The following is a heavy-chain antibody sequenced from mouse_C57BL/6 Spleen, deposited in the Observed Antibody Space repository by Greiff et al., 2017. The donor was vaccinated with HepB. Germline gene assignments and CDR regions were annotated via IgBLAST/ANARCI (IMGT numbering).Heavy chain of an antibody. CDR1: GFTFSDYY. D-gene: IGHD1-1*01. Sequence: EVKVVESEGGLVQPGSSMKLSCTASGFTFSDYYMAWVRQVPEKGLEWVANINYDGSSTYYLDSLKSRFIISRDNEKNILYLQMSSLKSEDTATYYCARVTTVVDGAMDYWGQGTSVTVSS. V-gene: IGHV5-16*01. CDR3: ARVTTVVDGAMDY. J-gene: IGHJ4*01. CDR2: INYDGSST.